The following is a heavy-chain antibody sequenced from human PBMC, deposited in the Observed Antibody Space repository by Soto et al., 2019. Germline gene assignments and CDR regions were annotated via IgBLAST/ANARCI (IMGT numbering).Heavy chain of an antibody. CDR2: IIPILGIA. Sequence: SVKVSCKASGGSFSSYTISWLRQAPGQGLEWMGRIIPILGIANYAQKFQGRVTITADKSTSTAYMELSSLRSEDTAVYYCARHMPREFDPWGQGTLVTVSS. V-gene: IGHV1-69*02. D-gene: IGHD2-2*01. J-gene: IGHJ5*02. CDR1: GGSFSSYT. CDR3: ARHMPREFDP.